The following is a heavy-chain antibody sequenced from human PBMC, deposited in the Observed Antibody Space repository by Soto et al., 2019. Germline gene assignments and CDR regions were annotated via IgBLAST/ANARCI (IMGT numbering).Heavy chain of an antibody. J-gene: IGHJ5*02. CDR1: GFTFSSYA. CDR3: AKDGNPIPYLTGYYRLGWFDP. CDR2: ISGSAGST. V-gene: IGHV3-23*01. D-gene: IGHD3-9*01. Sequence: GGSLRLSCAAAGFTFSSYAMSWVRQAPGKGLEWVSAISGSAGSTYYADSVKGRFTISRDNSKNTLYLQMNSLRAEDTAVYYCAKDGNPIPYLTGYYRLGWFDPWGQGTLVTVSS.